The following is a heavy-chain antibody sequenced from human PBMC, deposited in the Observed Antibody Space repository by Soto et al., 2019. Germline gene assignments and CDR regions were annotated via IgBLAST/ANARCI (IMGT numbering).Heavy chain of an antibody. D-gene: IGHD2-21*02. CDR1: GGTISRDT. V-gene: IGHV1-69*02. Sequence: LVKVSCKASGGTISRDTVSWVRQAPGQGLEWMGRIIPILGIANYAQKFQGRVTITADKSTSTAYMELSSLRSEDTAVYYCGRAQTCGGAWCWLDYWGQGPLVTVSP. CDR3: GRAQTCGGAWCWLDY. CDR2: IIPILGIA. J-gene: IGHJ4*02.